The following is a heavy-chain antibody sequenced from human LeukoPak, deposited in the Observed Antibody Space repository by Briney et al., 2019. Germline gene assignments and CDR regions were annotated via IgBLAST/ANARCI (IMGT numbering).Heavy chain of an antibody. Sequence: GGSPRLSCAASGFIFSSYAMNWVRQAPGKGLEWVSAISGNGGATHYADSVKGRFTISRDNSKNTMYLQMNSLRVEDTAVYYCAKQITVFRAFDPWGQGTLVTVSS. CDR1: GFIFSSYA. CDR3: AKQITVFRAFDP. V-gene: IGHV3-23*01. D-gene: IGHD3-10*01. J-gene: IGHJ5*02. CDR2: ISGNGGAT.